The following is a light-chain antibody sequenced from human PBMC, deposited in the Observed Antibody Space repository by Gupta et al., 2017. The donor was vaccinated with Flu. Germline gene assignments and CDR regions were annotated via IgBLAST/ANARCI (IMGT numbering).Light chain of an antibody. CDR2: DAS. V-gene: IGKV3-11*01. Sequence: EILLTQSPATLSLSPGERATLSCRASHSVSTYLAWYQQKPGQAPRLLIYDASNRDPGVQARFSGSGFGKDLALTNSSREQEEFAGYYCQQHDNWPSWTFGQGTTVEIK. J-gene: IGKJ1*01. CDR3: QQHDNWPSWT. CDR1: HSVSTY.